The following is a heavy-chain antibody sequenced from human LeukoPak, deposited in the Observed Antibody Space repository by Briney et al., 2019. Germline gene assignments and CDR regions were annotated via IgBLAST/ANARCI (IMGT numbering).Heavy chain of an antibody. J-gene: IGHJ6*03. V-gene: IGHV3-48*01. Sequence: PGGSLRLSCAASGFTFSSYGMHWVRQAPGKGLEWVSYISSSSSTIYYADSVKGRFTISRDNAKNSLYLQMNSLRAEDTAVYYCARDSDGYMDVWGKGTTVTVSS. CDR1: GFTFSSYG. CDR2: ISSSSSTI. CDR3: ARDSDGYMDV.